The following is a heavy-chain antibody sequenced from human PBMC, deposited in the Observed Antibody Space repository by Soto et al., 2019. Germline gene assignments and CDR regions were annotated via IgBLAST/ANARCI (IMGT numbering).Heavy chain of an antibody. D-gene: IGHD4-17*01. V-gene: IGHV4-31*03. J-gene: IGHJ4*02. CDR3: ARNDDYFPFDY. Sequence: QVQLQESGPGLVKPSQTLSLTCTVSGGSISSGGYYWSWIRQHPGKGLEWIGYMYYSGSSHYNPSLKSRVTISVDTSTNQFSLKLNSVTAADTAVYYCARNDDYFPFDYWGQGTLVTVSS. CDR2: MYYSGSS. CDR1: GGSISSGGYY.